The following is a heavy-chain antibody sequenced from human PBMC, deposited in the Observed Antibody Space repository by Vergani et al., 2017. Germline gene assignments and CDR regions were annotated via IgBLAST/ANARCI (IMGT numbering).Heavy chain of an antibody. CDR3: AKDPYSSGWYGGRDV. CDR2: ISYDGSNK. CDR1: GFTFSSYA. D-gene: IGHD6-19*01. V-gene: IGHV3-30*18. J-gene: IGHJ6*02. Sequence: VQLLESGGGLVQPGGSLRLSCAASGFTFSSYAMHWVRQAPGKGLEWVAVISYDGSNKYYADSVKGRFTISRDNSKNTLYLQMNSLRAEDTAVYYCAKDPYSSGWYGGRDVWGQGTTVTVSS.